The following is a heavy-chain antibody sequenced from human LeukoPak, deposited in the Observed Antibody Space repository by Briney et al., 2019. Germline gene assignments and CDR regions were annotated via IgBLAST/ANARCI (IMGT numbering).Heavy chain of an antibody. CDR1: GFTFSDYY. CDR2: ISSSGSTI. J-gene: IGHJ4*02. D-gene: IGHD2-2*01. CDR3: ARDNRIVVPAAIGY. Sequence: GGSLRLSCAASGFTFSDYYMSWIRQAPGKGLEWVSYISSSGSTIYYADSVKGRFTISRDNAKNSLYLQMNSLRAEDTAVYYCARDNRIVVPAAIGYWGQGTLVTVSS. V-gene: IGHV3-11*04.